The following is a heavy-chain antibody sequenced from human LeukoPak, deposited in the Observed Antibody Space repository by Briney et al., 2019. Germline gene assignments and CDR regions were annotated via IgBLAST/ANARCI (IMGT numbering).Heavy chain of an antibody. V-gene: IGHV3-23*01. D-gene: IGHD2-15*01. CDR1: GFTFSTYA. Sequence: GGSLRLPCGASGFTFSTYAMNWVRQAPGKGLEWVSSISGGGDNTHYADSVKGRFTISRDNSKNTLYLQMNSLRADDTAVYHCAKGLTASCYSAFEYWGQGNLVTVS. J-gene: IGHJ4*02. CDR2: ISGGGDNT. CDR3: AKGLTASCYSAFEY.